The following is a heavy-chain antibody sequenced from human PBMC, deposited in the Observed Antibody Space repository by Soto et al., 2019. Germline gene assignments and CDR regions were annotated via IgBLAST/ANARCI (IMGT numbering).Heavy chain of an antibody. Sequence: QVQLLQSGAEVKKPGSSVRVSCEASGGTFRTYAISWVRQAPGQGLEWMGEIIPIFGTINYAQKFQGRLTITADESTATVYMDLRSLRSDDTALYYWAKGAVAGTPTSYYYYGMDVWGQGTTVTVSS. D-gene: IGHD6-19*01. CDR3: AKGAVAGTPTSYYYYGMDV. CDR2: IIPIFGTI. CDR1: GGTFRTYA. V-gene: IGHV1-69*12. J-gene: IGHJ6*02.